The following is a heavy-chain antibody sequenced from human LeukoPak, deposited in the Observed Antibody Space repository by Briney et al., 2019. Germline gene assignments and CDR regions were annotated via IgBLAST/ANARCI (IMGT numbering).Heavy chain of an antibody. D-gene: IGHD2-15*01. J-gene: IGHJ4*02. Sequence: ASVKVSCKASGGTFSSYAISWVRQAPGQGLEWMGRIIPIFGIANYAQKFQGRVTITADKSTSTAYMELSSLRSEDTAVYYCARGYVSGHEVGWGQGTLVTVSS. CDR2: IIPIFGIA. V-gene: IGHV1-69*04. CDR1: GGTFSSYA. CDR3: ARGYVSGHEVG.